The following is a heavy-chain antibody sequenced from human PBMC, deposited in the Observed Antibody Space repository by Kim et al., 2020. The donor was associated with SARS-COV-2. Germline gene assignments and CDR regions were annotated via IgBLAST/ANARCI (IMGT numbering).Heavy chain of an antibody. J-gene: IGHJ5*02. CDR3: ARDQLSSNQRITMVRGGTTPHPFDP. Sequence: ASVKVSCKASGYTFTSYGISWVRQAPGQGLEWMGWISAYNGNTNYAQKLQGRVTMTTDTSTSTAYMELRSLRSDDTAVYYCARDQLSSNQRITMVRGGTTPHPFDPWGQGTLVTVSS. CDR2: ISAYNGNT. CDR1: GYTFTSYG. V-gene: IGHV1-18*01. D-gene: IGHD3-10*01.